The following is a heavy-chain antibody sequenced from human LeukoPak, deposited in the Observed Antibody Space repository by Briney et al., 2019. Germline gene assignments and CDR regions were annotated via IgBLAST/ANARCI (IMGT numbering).Heavy chain of an antibody. J-gene: IGHJ6*03. V-gene: IGHV3-20*04. CDR3: ARDGSGSYFYYYYMDV. Sequence: GGSLRLSCAASGFTFDDYGMSWVRQAPGKGLEWVSGINWNGGSTGYADSVKGRFTISRDNAKNSLYLQMNSLRAEDTALYYCARDGSGSYFYYYYMDVWGKGTTVTVSS. CDR1: GFTFDDYG. CDR2: INWNGGST. D-gene: IGHD1-26*01.